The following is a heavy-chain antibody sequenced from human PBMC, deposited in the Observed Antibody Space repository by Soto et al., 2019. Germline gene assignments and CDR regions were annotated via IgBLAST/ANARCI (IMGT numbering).Heavy chain of an antibody. CDR3: ARLCRTSIRVNWFDP. Sequence: PSETLSLTCTVSSDSVSSSSYTWGWIRQPPGKGPEWIGSIYSSGSTYYNPSLNSRVTVSVDTSKNQFSLKVTSVTAADTAVYYCARLCRTSIRVNWFDPWGQGTTVTVSS. CDR2: IYSSGST. V-gene: IGHV4-39*01. CDR1: SDSVSSSSYT. J-gene: IGHJ5*01. D-gene: IGHD3-3*01.